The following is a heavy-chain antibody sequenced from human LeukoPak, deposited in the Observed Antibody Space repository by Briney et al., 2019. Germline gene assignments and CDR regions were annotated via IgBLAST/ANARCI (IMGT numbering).Heavy chain of an antibody. Sequence: GGSLRLSCVASEFAFSDYAMSWVRQAPGKGPEWVSTISRNSATWYADSVMGRFTISRDNSKSTLYLQMNSLRGEDTALCYCAEFGSGSYIFDYWGQGSLVTVSS. D-gene: IGHD3-10*01. J-gene: IGHJ4*02. V-gene: IGHV3-23*01. CDR1: EFAFSDYA. CDR2: ISRNSAT. CDR3: AEFGSGSYIFDY.